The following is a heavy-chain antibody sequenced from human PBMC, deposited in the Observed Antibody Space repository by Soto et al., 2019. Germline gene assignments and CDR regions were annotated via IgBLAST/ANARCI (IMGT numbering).Heavy chain of an antibody. D-gene: IGHD2-15*01. CDR3: ARDRGYCSGGSCYRFDY. CDR2: ISAYNGNT. J-gene: IGHJ4*02. V-gene: IGHV1-18*01. CDR1: GYTFTSYG. Sequence: ASVKVSCKASGYTFTSYGISWVRQAPGQGLEWMGWISAYNGNTNYAQKLQGRVTMTTDTSTSTAYMELRSLRSDDTAVYYCARDRGYCSGGSCYRFDYWGQGTLVTVSS.